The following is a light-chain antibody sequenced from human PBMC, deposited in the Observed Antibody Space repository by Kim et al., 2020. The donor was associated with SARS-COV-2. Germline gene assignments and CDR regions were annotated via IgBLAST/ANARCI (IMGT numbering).Light chain of an antibody. CDR3: QQTHSFPLT. CDR2: EAS. J-gene: IGKJ4*01. V-gene: IGKV1D-12*01. Sequence: DIQMTQSPSSVSASVGDRVTITCRASQDISSWLGWYQQKPGKAPKVLIYEASNLQSGVPSRFSGSGSVTDFTLTINSLQPEDFATYYCQQTHSFPLTFGGGTKVDIK. CDR1: QDISSW.